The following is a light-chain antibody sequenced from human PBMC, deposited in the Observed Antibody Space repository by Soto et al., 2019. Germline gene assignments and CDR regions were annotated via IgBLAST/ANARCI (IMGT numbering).Light chain of an antibody. Sequence: SALTQPASVSGSPGQSITISRTGTSSDVGGYNYVSWYQQHPGKAPKLMIYDVSNRPSGVSNRFSGSKSGNTASLTISGLQAEDEADYYCSSYTSSSTLPYVFGTGTKVTVL. V-gene: IGLV2-14*01. CDR2: DVS. CDR3: SSYTSSSTLPYV. J-gene: IGLJ1*01. CDR1: SSDVGGYNY.